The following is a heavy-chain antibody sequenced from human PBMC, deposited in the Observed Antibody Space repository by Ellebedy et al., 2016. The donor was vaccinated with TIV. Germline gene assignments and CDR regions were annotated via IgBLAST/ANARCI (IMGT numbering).Heavy chain of an antibody. D-gene: IGHD3-10*01. CDR2: MNPNSGNT. V-gene: IGHV1-8*01. Sequence: ASVKVSXXASGYTFTSYDINWVRQATGQGLEWMGWMNPNSGNTGYAQKFQGRVTMTRDTSISTAYMELSSLRSEDTAVYYCARLTVRGVITPWGQGTLVTVSS. CDR1: GYTFTSYD. CDR3: ARLTVRGVITP. J-gene: IGHJ5*02.